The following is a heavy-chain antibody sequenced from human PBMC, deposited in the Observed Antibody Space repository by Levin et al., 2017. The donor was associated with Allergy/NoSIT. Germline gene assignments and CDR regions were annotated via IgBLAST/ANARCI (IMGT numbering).Heavy chain of an antibody. CDR3: ARKLAMDV. Sequence: ASVKVSCKASGYMFTNYDINWVRQSSGQGLEWMGWMNPNSGNTGYAQKFQGRISMTRDASMSTAYMELSSLRPDDTAVYYCARKLAMDVWGQGTTITVSS. J-gene: IGHJ6*02. V-gene: IGHV1-8*01. D-gene: IGHD1-14*01. CDR2: MNPNSGNT. CDR1: GYMFTNYD.